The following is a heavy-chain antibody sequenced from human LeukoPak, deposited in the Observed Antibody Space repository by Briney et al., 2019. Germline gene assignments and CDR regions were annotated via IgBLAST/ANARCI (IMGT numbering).Heavy chain of an antibody. CDR1: GGSISSGDYY. D-gene: IGHD1-7*01. J-gene: IGHJ3*02. CDR2: IYYSGST. CDR3: ARGETGTTNAFDI. V-gene: IGHV4-30-4*08. Sequence: SETLSLTCTVSGGSISSGDYYWSWIRQPPGKGLGWIGYIYYSGSTYYNPSLKSRVTISVDTSKNQFSLKLSSVTAADTAVYYCARGETGTTNAFDIWGQGTMVSVSS.